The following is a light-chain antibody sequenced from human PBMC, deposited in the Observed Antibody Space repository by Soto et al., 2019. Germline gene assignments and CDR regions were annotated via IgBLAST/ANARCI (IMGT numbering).Light chain of an antibody. CDR2: GAS. CDR1: QRITDRY. CDR3: QQRSNWPLT. Sequence: NVFTQTPGTLSLSTCERSTFSVCASQRITDRYLAWYQQTPGQAPRLLIYGASWRATGVPDRFSGSGSGTDFTLTISSLEPEDFAVYYCQQRSNWPLTFGQATRLEIK. J-gene: IGKJ5*01. V-gene: IGKV3D-20*02.